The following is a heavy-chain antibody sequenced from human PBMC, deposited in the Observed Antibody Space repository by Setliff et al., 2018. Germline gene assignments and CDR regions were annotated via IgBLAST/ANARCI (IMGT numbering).Heavy chain of an antibody. CDR2: ISYDGSNK. CDR1: GFTFSSYA. D-gene: IGHD3-3*01. Sequence: PGESLRLSCAASGFTFSSYAMHWVRQAPGKGLEWVAVISYDGSNKYYADSVKGRFTISRDNSKNTLYLQMNSLRAEDTAVYYCARDLKFFGVGPLHIDYWGQGTLVTVSS. CDR3: ARDLKFFGVGPLHIDY. J-gene: IGHJ4*02. V-gene: IGHV3-30*04.